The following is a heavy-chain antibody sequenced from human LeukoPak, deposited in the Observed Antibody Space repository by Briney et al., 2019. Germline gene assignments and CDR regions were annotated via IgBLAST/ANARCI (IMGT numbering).Heavy chain of an antibody. Sequence: GGSLRLSCAVSGFNFRSYGMHWVRQAPGKGLEWVAFIRYDGSNKYYADSVKGRFTISRDNSKNTLYLQMNSLRAEDTAVYYCAREVEPYYGPGSYGNWFDPWGQGTLVTVSS. D-gene: IGHD3-10*01. J-gene: IGHJ5*02. V-gene: IGHV3-30*02. CDR2: IRYDGSNK. CDR3: AREVEPYYGPGSYGNWFDP. CDR1: GFNFRSYG.